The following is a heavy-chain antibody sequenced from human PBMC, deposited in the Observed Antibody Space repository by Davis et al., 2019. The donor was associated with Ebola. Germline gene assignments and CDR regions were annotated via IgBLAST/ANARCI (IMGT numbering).Heavy chain of an antibody. Sequence: SVKVSCQASRGTLRSYALSWVRQAPGQGPEWMGRVIPILGIANYAQKFQGRVTITADESTSTAYMELRSLRSEDTAVYYCARDLDYGPTRFFDYWGQGTLVTVSS. CDR1: RGTLRSYA. D-gene: IGHD4-17*01. CDR3: ARDLDYGPTRFFDY. J-gene: IGHJ4*02. V-gene: IGHV1-69*04. CDR2: VIPILGIA.